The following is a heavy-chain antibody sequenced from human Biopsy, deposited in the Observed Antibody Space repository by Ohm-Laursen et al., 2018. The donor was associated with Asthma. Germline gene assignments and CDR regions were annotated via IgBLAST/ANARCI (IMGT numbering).Heavy chain of an antibody. CDR1: GYSLTDLS. V-gene: IGHV1-24*01. CDR2: HDHEEGGT. CDR3: ASDFPKDYVRYNFQF. D-gene: IGHD4-17*01. Sequence: ASVKVSCNVSGYSLTDLSMHWVRQAPGQGLEWMGGHDHEEGGTVNARRFQGRVTMTEDTSTDTAYMELSSPSSDDTAVYYCASDFPKDYVRYNFQFWGQGTLVTVSS. J-gene: IGHJ4*02.